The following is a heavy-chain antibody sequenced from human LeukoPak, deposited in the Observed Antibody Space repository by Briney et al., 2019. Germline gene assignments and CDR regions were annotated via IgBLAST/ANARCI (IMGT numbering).Heavy chain of an antibody. CDR2: IIPIFGTA. V-gene: IGHV1-69*13. J-gene: IGHJ3*02. Sequence: SVKVSCKASGGTFSSYAISWVRQAPGQGLEWMGGIIPIFGTANYAQKFQGRVTITADESTSTAYMELSSRRAEDTAVYYCARGPSSPELRLGELSLSYDAFDIWGQGTMVTVSS. CDR3: ARGPSSPELRLGELSLSYDAFDI. CDR1: GGTFSSYA. D-gene: IGHD3-16*02.